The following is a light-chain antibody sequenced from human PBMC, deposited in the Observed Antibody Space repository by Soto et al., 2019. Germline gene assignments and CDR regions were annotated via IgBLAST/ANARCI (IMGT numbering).Light chain of an antibody. CDR2: GAS. CDR3: QQYNRYSPWT. J-gene: IGKJ1*01. Sequence: EIVMTQSPATLSVSPGERATFSCRASQSVSSNLAWYQQKPGQAPRLLIYGASTRVAGVPARFSGSGSGTEFTLTISSLQPDDFATYYCQQYNRYSPWTFGQGTKVDIK. CDR1: QSVSSN. V-gene: IGKV3-15*01.